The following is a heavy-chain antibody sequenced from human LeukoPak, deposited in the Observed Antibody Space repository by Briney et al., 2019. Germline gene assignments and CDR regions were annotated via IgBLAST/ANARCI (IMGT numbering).Heavy chain of an antibody. D-gene: IGHD6-13*01. CDR2: VFDSGGT. J-gene: IGHJ4*02. CDR3: ARGYSSSWNYFDY. Sequence: SVTLSLTCSVSGGSIRNYWWSWIRQPPGKGLEWIGYVFDSGGTNYNPSLKSRVTISVDTSKKQFSLKLSSVTAADTAVYYCARGYSSSWNYFDYWGQGTLVTVSS. CDR1: GGSIRNYW. V-gene: IGHV4-59*01.